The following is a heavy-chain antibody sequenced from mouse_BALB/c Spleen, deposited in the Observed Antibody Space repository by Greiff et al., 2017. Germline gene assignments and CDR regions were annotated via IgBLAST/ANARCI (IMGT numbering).Heavy chain of an antibody. CDR3: ARAYYRYDGGDYFDY. CDR1: GFTFSSYT. CDR2: ISNGGGST. Sequence: EVKLVESGGGLVQPGGSLKLSCAASGFTFSSYTMSWVRQTPEKRLEWVAYISNGGGSTYYPDTVKGRFTISRDNAKNTLYLQMSSLKSEDTAMYYCARAYYRYDGGDYFDYWGQGTTLTVSS. J-gene: IGHJ2*01. V-gene: IGHV5-12-2*01. D-gene: IGHD2-14*01.